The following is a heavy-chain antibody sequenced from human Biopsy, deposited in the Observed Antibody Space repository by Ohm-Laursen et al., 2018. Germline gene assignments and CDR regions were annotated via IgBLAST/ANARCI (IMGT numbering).Heavy chain of an antibody. CDR1: GFSFSSYG. J-gene: IGHJ3*02. CDR2: LWYDGTNK. D-gene: IGHD1-1*01. V-gene: IGHV3-33*01. CDR3: ARPTNARAGGAPFDI. Sequence: SLRLSCAASGFSFSSYGMHWVRQAPGKGLEWVAVLWYDGTNKYYADSVKGRFTISRDNSKNTLYLQMNSLRAEDTAMYYCARPTNARAGGAPFDIWGQRTMVTVSS.